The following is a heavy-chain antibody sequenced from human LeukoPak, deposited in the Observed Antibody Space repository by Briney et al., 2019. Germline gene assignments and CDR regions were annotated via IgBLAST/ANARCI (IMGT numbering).Heavy chain of an antibody. V-gene: IGHV1-2*02. CDR3: ARGPLVIVVVPAARGAFDI. J-gene: IGHJ3*02. Sequence: GASVTLSCKASGYTFSNYCIHWVRQAPGQGLEWMGWINPNSGGTNYAQKFQGRVTMTRDTSISTAYMELSRLRSDDTAVYYCARGPLVIVVVPAARGAFDIWGQGTMVTVSS. D-gene: IGHD2-2*01. CDR2: INPNSGGT. CDR1: GYTFSNYC.